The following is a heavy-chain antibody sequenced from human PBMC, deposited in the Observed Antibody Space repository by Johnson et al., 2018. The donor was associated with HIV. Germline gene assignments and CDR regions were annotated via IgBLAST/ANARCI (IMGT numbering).Heavy chain of an antibody. CDR1: GFTFDDYG. CDR2: ISADGDST. V-gene: IGHV3-20*04. CDR3: ARGFVRISMILVADAFDM. D-gene: IGHD3-22*01. Sequence: VLLVESGGGVVRPGGSLRLSCAASGFTFDDYGMSWVRQAPGKGLEWVSSISADGDSTYYADSVKGRFTISRDNSKNTLYLQMNSLRAEGTALYFCARGFVRISMILVADAFDMWGQGTMVTVSS. J-gene: IGHJ3*02.